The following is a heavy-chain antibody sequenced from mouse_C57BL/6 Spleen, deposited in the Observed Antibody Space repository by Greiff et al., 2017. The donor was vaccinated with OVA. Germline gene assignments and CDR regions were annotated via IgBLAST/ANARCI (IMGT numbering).Heavy chain of an antibody. CDR2: ISSGSSTS. Sequence: DVMLVESGGGLVKPGGSLKLSCAASGFTFSDYGMHWVRQAPEKGLEWVAYISSGSSTSYYADTVKGRFTISRDNAKNTLFLQMTSLRSEDTAMYYCASPYYGSSSWFAYWGQGTLVTVSA. CDR1: GFTFSDYG. CDR3: ASPYYGSSSWFAY. D-gene: IGHD1-1*01. V-gene: IGHV5-17*01. J-gene: IGHJ3*01.